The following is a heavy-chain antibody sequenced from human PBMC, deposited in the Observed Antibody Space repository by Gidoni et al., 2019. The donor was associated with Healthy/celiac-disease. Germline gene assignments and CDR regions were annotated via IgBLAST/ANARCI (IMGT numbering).Heavy chain of an antibody. Sequence: STYYNPSLKSRVTISVDTSKNQFYLKLSSVTAADTAVYYCAGMYYYMDVWGKGTTVTVSS. V-gene: IGHV4-39*01. CDR2: ST. CDR3: AGMYYYMDV. J-gene: IGHJ6*03.